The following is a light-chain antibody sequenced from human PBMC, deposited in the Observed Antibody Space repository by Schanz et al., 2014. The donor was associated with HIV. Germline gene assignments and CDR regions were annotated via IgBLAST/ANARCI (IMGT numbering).Light chain of an antibody. Sequence: QSALTQPASVSGSPGQSITISCTGTSSDVGGYNYVSWYQHHPGKAPKLMIYGVSNRPSGVSNRFSGSKSGNTASLTISGLQAEDEADYYCTTWDDSLKGWVFGGGTKLTVL. CDR3: TTWDDSLKGWV. J-gene: IGLJ3*02. CDR1: SSDVGGYNY. CDR2: GVS. V-gene: IGLV2-14*03.